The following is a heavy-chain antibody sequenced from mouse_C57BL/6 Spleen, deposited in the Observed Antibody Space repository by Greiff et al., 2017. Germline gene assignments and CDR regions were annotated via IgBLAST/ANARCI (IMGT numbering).Heavy chain of an antibody. CDR2: FYPGSGSI. CDR3: ARHEELLRSSYYFDY. CDR1: GYTFTEYT. V-gene: IGHV1-62-2*01. Sequence: VQRVESGAELVKPGASVKLSCKASGYTFTEYTIHWVKQRSGQGLEWIGWFYPGSGSIKYNEKFKDKATLTADKSSSTVYMERSRLTSEDSAVYFCARHEELLRSSYYFDYWGQGTTLTVSS. D-gene: IGHD1-1*01. J-gene: IGHJ2*01.